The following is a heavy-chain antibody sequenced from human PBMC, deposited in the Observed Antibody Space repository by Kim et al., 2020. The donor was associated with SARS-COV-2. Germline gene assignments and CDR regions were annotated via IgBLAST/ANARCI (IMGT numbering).Heavy chain of an antibody. CDR3: ARCWDTGAFDI. D-gene: IGHD5-18*01. V-gene: IGHV4-34*01. J-gene: IGHJ3*02. Sequence: NYTPSPKSRVTISVDTSKNQFSLKLSSVTAADTAVYYCARCWDTGAFDIWGQGTMVTVSS.